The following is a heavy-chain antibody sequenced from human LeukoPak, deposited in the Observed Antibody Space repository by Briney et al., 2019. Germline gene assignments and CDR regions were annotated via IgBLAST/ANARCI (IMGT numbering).Heavy chain of an antibody. CDR3: GGGGGPPAFDI. CDR2: IYYSGST. D-gene: IGHD3-16*01. Sequence: SETLSLTCTVSGGSISSYYWSWIRQPPGKGLEWIGYIYYSGSTNYNPSLKSRVTISVDTSKNQFSLKLSSVTAADTAVYYCGGGGGPPAFDIWGQGTMVTVSS. CDR1: GGSISSYY. J-gene: IGHJ3*02. V-gene: IGHV4-59*08.